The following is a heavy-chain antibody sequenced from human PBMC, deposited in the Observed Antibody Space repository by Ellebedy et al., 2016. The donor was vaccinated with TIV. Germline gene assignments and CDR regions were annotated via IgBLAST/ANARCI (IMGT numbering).Heavy chain of an antibody. D-gene: IGHD1-14*01. J-gene: IGHJ4*02. CDR3: ASSYTGDFDY. Sequence: GGSLRLXXKGSGYSFTSYWISWVRQMPGKGLEWMGRIDPSDSYTNYSPSFQGHVTISADKSISTAYLQWSSLKASDTAMYYCASSYTGDFDYWGQGTLVTVSS. V-gene: IGHV5-10-1*01. CDR1: GYSFTSYW. CDR2: IDPSDSYT.